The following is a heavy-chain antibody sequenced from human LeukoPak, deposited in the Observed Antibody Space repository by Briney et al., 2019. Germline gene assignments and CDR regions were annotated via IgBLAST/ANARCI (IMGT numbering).Heavy chain of an antibody. J-gene: IGHJ4*02. D-gene: IGHD4-11*01. CDR3: ASLNLLCSNYRPLDY. Sequence: PSETLSLTCAVYGGSFSGYYWSWIRQPPGKGLEWIGEINHSGSTNYNPSLKSRVTISVDTSKNQFSLKLSSVTAADTAVYYCASLNLLCSNYRPLDYWGQGTLVTVSS. CDR2: INHSGST. CDR1: GGSFSGYY. V-gene: IGHV4-34*01.